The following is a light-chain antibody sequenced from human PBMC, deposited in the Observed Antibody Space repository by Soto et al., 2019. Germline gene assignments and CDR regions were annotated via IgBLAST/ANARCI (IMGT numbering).Light chain of an antibody. CDR3: LQVANFPLT. CDR2: AAT. Sequence: DIQMTQSPSSVSASVGDTVTITCRASQDINSRLAWFQQQPGRPPKYVIQAATMLQSGFPSRFAGSGSGRDFTLTIHTLQPEDSATYYCLQVANFPLTFGQGTKGE. CDR1: QDINSR. J-gene: IGKJ1*01. V-gene: IGKV1-12*01.